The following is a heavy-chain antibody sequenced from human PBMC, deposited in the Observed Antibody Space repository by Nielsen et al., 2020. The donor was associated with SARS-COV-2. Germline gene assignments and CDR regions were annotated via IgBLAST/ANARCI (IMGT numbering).Heavy chain of an antibody. V-gene: IGHV4-39*02. D-gene: IGHD1-26*01. CDR3: ARESPSGSYYEVDY. J-gene: IGHJ4*02. Sequence: SETLSLTCTVSGDSITSNTYYWGWIRQPPGKRLEWIGSVFYTDYTFYNPSLTSRVTISVDASKNQFSLRLSSVTASDTAVYYCARESPSGSYYEVDYWGQGTLVTVSS. CDR1: GDSITSNTYY. CDR2: VFYTDYT.